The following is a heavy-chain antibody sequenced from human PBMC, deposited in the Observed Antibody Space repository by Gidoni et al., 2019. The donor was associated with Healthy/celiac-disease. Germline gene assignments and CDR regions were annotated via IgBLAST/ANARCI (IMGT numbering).Heavy chain of an antibody. CDR1: GFTFDDYA. V-gene: IGHV3-43D*03. CDR3: AKDITVTTDHPYYYYYGMDV. J-gene: IGHJ6*02. D-gene: IGHD4-17*01. CDR2: ISWDGGST. Sequence: EVQLVESGGVVVQPGGSLRLSCAASGFTFDDYAMHWVRQAPGKGLEWVSLISWDGGSTYYADSVKGRFTISRDNSKNSLYLQMNSLRAEDTALYYCAKDITVTTDHPYYYYYGMDVWGQGTTVTVSS.